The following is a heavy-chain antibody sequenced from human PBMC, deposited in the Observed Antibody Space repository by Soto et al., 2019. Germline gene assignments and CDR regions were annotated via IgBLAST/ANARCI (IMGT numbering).Heavy chain of an antibody. CDR2: INHSGST. V-gene: IGHV4-34*01. J-gene: IGHJ4*02. CDR3: ARDKITGLFDY. Sequence: QVQLQQWGAGLLKPSETLSLTCAVYGGSFSGYYWTWIRQPPGTVLEWIGEINHSGSTNYNPSLNSRVTISVDTSKNQFSLKLTSVTAADTAVYYCARDKITGLFDYWGQGTLVTVSS. CDR1: GGSFSGYY. D-gene: IGHD2-8*02.